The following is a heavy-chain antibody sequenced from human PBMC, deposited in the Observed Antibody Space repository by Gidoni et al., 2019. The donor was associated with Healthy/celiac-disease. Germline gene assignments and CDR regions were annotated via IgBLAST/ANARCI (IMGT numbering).Heavy chain of an antibody. CDR1: GYTFTSYV. J-gene: IGHJ6*02. D-gene: IGHD5-18*01. Sequence: QVQLVQSGAEVKKPGASVKVSCKASGYTFTSYVISWVRQAPGQGLEWMGWISAYNGNTNYAQKLQGRVTMTTDTSTSTAYMELRSLRSDDTAVYYCARVGYSYGYPSSLYYYYGMDVWGQGTTVTVSS. CDR3: ARVGYSYGYPSSLYYYYGMDV. CDR2: ISAYNGNT. V-gene: IGHV1-18*01.